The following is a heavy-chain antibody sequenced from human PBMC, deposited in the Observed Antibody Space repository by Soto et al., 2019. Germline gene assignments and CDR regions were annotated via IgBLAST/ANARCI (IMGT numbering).Heavy chain of an antibody. CDR3: ARRLAVHQSGTYYNYYPDY. V-gene: IGHV1-18*04. D-gene: IGHD3-10*01. CDR1: RYTFTNYG. CDR2: ISVYNGNT. J-gene: IGHJ4*02. Sequence: ASVTVSCKASRYTFTNYGITWERQAPGQGLEWIGWISVYNGNTEYAQKFQDRVTLTTDTSTSTAYMEMRSLTSDDTAVYYCARRLAVHQSGTYYNYYPDYGSQVTLFTV.